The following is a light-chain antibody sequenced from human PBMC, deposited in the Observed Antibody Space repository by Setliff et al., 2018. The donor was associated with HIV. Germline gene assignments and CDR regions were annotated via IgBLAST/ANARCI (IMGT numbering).Light chain of an antibody. Sequence: QSALTQPASVSESPGQSITISCTGSASNIGTYTLVSLYRQHPGKAHQLLIFEVSERPSGVSSRFSGSKSGNTASLTITGIQADDEGDYYCCSYAGGSPPVVFGGGTKVTVL. J-gene: IGLJ3*02. V-gene: IGLV2-23*02. CDR1: ASNIGTYTL. CDR2: EVS. CDR3: CSYAGGSPPVV.